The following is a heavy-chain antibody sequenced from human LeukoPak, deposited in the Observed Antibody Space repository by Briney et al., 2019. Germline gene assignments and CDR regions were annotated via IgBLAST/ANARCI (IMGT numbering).Heavy chain of an antibody. J-gene: IGHJ6*02. CDR1: GFTFSSYA. V-gene: IGHV3-30*04. Sequence: GRSLRLSCAASGFTFSSYAMRWVRQAPGKGLEWVAVISYDGSNKYYADSVKGRFTISRDNSKNTLYLQMNSLRAEDTAVYYCANWPLVPSYYYYGMDVWGQGTTVTVSS. CDR3: ANWPLVPSYYYYGMDV. D-gene: IGHD6-13*01. CDR2: ISYDGSNK.